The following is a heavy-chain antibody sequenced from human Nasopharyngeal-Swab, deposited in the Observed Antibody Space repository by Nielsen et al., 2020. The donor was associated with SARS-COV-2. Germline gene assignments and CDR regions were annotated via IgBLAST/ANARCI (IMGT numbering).Heavy chain of an antibody. Sequence: LTCAASGFNVTRFGMHWVRQAPGKGLKWMAFISYDGTIQYYADSVKGRFTISRDNSKNILYLQMNSLRPEDTAVYYCARGAVAGRNAFDIWGQGTLVTVSS. CDR2: ISYDGTIQ. J-gene: IGHJ3*02. D-gene: IGHD6-19*01. CDR3: ARGAVAGRNAFDI. V-gene: IGHV3-30*03. CDR1: GFNVTRFG.